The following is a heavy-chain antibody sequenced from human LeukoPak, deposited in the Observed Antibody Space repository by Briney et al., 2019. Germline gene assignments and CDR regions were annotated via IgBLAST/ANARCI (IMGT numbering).Heavy chain of an antibody. CDR1: GGSISSYY. D-gene: IGHD6-6*01. CDR2: IYYSGST. J-gene: IGHJ4*02. V-gene: IGHV4-59*12. Sequence: PSETLSLTCTVSGGSISSYYWSWIRQPPGKGLEWIGYIYYSGSTNYNPSLKSRVTISVDTSKNQFSLKLSSVTAADTAVYYCARGSSAARPNFDYWGQGTLVTVSS. CDR3: ARGSSAARPNFDY.